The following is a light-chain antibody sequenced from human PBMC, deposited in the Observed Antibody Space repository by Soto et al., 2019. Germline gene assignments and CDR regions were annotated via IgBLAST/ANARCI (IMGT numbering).Light chain of an antibody. CDR2: GAS. CDR1: QSVNSAY. J-gene: IGKJ1*01. V-gene: IGKV3-20*01. CDR3: QLYGSSPTWA. Sequence: EIVLTQSPGTLSLSPGERATLSCRASQSVNSAYVAWYQQNPGQAPRVLIYGASTRATGIPHMFSGSGSGTDFSLTISRLEPEDSAMYYCQLYGSSPTWAFGQGTKVEIK.